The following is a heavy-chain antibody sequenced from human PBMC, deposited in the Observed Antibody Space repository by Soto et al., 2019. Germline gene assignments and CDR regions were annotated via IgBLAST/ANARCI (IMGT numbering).Heavy chain of an antibody. CDR3: ARGYYYYGMAV. J-gene: IGHJ6*02. Sequence: ASVKVSCKASGYTFTNYGISWVRQAPGQGLEWMGWINVYNGNTKYAQKVQGRVTMTTDTSTSTAYMELSRLRSDDTAVYYCARGYYYYGMAVWGQGITVTVSS. V-gene: IGHV1-18*01. CDR1: GYTFTNYG. CDR2: INVYNGNT.